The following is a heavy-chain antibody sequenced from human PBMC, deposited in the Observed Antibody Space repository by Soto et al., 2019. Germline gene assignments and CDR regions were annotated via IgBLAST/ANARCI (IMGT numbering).Heavy chain of an antibody. J-gene: IGHJ4*02. CDR3: ARIPYYYGSGSYWYFDY. D-gene: IGHD3-10*01. V-gene: IGHV4-59*01. CDR1: GGSINSDY. CDR2: IFYSGYT. Sequence: TSETLSLTCTVSGGSINSDYWSWIRQPPGKGLEWIGYIFYSGYTKHDPSLKSRVTISVDTSKNQFSLKLSSVTAADTAVYYCARIPYYYGSGSYWYFDYWGQGTLVTVSS.